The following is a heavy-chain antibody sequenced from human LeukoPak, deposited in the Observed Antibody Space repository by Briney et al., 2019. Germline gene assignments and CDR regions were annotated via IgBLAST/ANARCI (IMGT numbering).Heavy chain of an antibody. CDR1: GYTFTSYY. Sequence: GASVKVSCKASGYTFTSYYIYWMRQAHGHGLDWMGLINPSGGRTNYAHKFQGRVTMTRDMSTSTVYMELSSLRSEDTAVYYCARGAHVRMYDSNHNCFDPWGQGTLVTVSS. CDR2: INPSGGRT. J-gene: IGHJ5*02. D-gene: IGHD3-22*01. V-gene: IGHV1-46*01. CDR3: ARGAHVRMYDSNHNCFDP.